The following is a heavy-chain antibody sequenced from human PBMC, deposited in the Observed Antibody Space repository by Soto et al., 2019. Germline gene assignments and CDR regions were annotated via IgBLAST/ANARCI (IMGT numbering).Heavy chain of an antibody. V-gene: IGHV3-23*01. Sequence: EVQLLDSGGGLVQPGGSLTLACAASGFTFSNYAMSWLRQAPGKGLEWVSAISVGDGPTYYADSVKGRFTISRDSSRNTLYLQLNSLRAADTAVYYCVLSISYYWDYWGQGTLVTVSS. J-gene: IGHJ4*02. D-gene: IGHD3-3*02. CDR3: VLSISYYWDY. CDR2: ISVGDGPT. CDR1: GFTFSNYA.